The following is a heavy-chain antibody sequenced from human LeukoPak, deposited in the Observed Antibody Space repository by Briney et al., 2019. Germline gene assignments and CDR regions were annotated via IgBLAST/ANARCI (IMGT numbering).Heavy chain of an antibody. CDR2: IYYSGST. Sequence: SETLSLTCTVSGGSISRYYWSWIRQPPGKGLEWIGYIYYSGSTNYNPSLKSRVTISVDTSKNQFSLKLSSVTAADTAVYYCARDRDGYNSFDYWGQGTLVTVSS. D-gene: IGHD5-24*01. V-gene: IGHV4-59*01. J-gene: IGHJ4*02. CDR1: GGSISRYY. CDR3: ARDRDGYNSFDY.